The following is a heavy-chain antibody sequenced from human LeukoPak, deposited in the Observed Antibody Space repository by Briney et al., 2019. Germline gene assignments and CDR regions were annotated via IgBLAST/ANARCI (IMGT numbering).Heavy chain of an antibody. Sequence: SKTLSLTCTVSGGSISNYYWSWIRQPAGKGLEWIGHIYSSGGTNYNPSLKSRVTMSVDTSKNQFSLKLSSVTAADTAVYYCAREDGNYRGYFDHWGPGALVTVSS. CDR2: IYSSGGT. CDR1: GGSISNYY. V-gene: IGHV4-4*07. J-gene: IGHJ4*02. D-gene: IGHD4-17*01. CDR3: AREDGNYRGYFDH.